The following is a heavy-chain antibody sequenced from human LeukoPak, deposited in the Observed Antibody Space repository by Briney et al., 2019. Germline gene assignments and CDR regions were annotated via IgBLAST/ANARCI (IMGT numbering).Heavy chain of an antibody. CDR1: GGSISSSSYY. D-gene: IGHD2-2*01. Sequence: SETLSLTCTVSGGSISSSSYYWGWIRQPPGKGLEWIGVIYYSGSTYYNPSLKSRLTISVDTSKNQFSLKLSSVTATDTAVYYCARRGYCSSTSCYEYWFDPWGQGTLVTVSS. CDR3: ARRGYCSSTSCYEYWFDP. J-gene: IGHJ5*02. CDR2: IYYSGST. V-gene: IGHV4-39*01.